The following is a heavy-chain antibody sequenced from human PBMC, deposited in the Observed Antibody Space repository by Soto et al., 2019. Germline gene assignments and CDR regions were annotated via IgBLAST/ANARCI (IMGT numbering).Heavy chain of an antibody. CDR2: IIPIFGTA. Sequence: QVQLVQSGAEVKKPGSSVKVSCKASGGTFSSYAISWVRQAPGQGLEWMGGIIPIFGTANYAQKFQGRVTITADESTSTAYMELSSLRSEDTAVYYCARGGYIVVATATPGYGMDVWGQGTTVTVSS. J-gene: IGHJ6*02. CDR1: GGTFSSYA. D-gene: IGHD2-21*02. V-gene: IGHV1-69*01. CDR3: ARGGYIVVATATPGYGMDV.